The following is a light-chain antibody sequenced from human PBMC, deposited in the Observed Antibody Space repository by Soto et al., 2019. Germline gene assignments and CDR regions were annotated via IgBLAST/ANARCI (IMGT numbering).Light chain of an antibody. CDR1: QGIVNY. J-gene: IGKJ2*01. CDR3: QQSYNPPST. V-gene: IGKV1-39*01. Sequence: IQVTQSPSFLSASVGDTITITCRTSQGIVNYLNWYQHKSGQPPKILLFDTSSLARGVPPRFTGSGSGSLFTLTIDSLQPEDFATYYCQQSYNPPSTFGQGT. CDR2: DTS.